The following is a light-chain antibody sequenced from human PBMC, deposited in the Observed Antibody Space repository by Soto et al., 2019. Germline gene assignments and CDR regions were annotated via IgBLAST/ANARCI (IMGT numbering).Light chain of an antibody. CDR1: QSILYNSNNKNY. J-gene: IGKJ1*01. CDR3: QQYHDTPRT. CDR2: WAS. V-gene: IGKV4-1*01. Sequence: DIVMTQSPDSLAMSLGERATINCKSSQSILYNSNNKNYLAWYQQKAGQPPKLLIYWASTRESGVPDRFSGSGSGTDFPLTISSLQAEDVAVYYCQQYHDTPRTFVQGTKVNIK.